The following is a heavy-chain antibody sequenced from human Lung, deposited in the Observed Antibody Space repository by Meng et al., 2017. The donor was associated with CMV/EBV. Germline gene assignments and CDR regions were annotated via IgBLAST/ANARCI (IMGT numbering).Heavy chain of an antibody. D-gene: IGHD4-17*01. CDR1: GGTFSSYT. V-gene: IGHV1-69*02. Sequence: SVKVSXKASGGTFSSYTISWVRQAPGQGLEWMGRIIPILGIANYAQKFQGRVTITADKSTSTAYMELSSLRAEDTAVYYCARGRRPLYGDFTRGSYYYGMDVWGQGTTVTVSS. CDR3: ARGRRPLYGDFTRGSYYYGMDV. CDR2: IIPILGIA. J-gene: IGHJ6*02.